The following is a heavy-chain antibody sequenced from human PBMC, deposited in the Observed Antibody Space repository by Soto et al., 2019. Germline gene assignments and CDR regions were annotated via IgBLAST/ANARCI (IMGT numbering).Heavy chain of an antibody. V-gene: IGHV3-33*01. CDR3: ARDRDVDIVSNFDY. J-gene: IGHJ4*02. Sequence: QVQLVESGGGVVQPGRSLRLSCAASGFTFSSYGMHWVRQAPGKGLEWVAVIWYDGSNKYYADSVKGRFTISRDNSKNTLYLQMNSLRAEDTAVYYCARDRDVDIVSNFDYWGQGTLVTVSS. D-gene: IGHD5-12*01. CDR2: IWYDGSNK. CDR1: GFTFSSYG.